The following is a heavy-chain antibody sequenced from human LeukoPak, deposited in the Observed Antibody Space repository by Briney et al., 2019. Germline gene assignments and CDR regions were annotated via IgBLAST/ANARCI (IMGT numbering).Heavy chain of an antibody. Sequence: GGSLRLSCAASGFTFTSFWMSWVRLAPGKGPEWVANIKQDGSEKNYVDSVKGRFTISRDNAKNSMSLQMNSLRAEDTAVYYCTREGILAGVDYWGQGTLVTVSS. CDR2: IKQDGSEK. CDR3: TREGILAGVDY. J-gene: IGHJ4*02. V-gene: IGHV3-7*01. CDR1: GFTFTSFW. D-gene: IGHD6-13*01.